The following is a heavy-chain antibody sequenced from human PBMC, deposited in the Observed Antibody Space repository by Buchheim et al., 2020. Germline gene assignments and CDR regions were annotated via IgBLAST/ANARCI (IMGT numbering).Heavy chain of an antibody. V-gene: IGHV3-48*03. CDR3: ARDLGARGYINSYSYMDV. D-gene: IGHD5-12*01. CDR2: ISSSGTTM. CDR1: GFTFNNYE. Sequence: VQLVESGGGLVQPGGSLRLSCAASGFTFNNYEMNWVRQAPGKGLEWVSYISSSGTTMYYADSVKGRFTISRDNAKNSLYLQMNSLRAEDTAVYYCARDLGARGYINSYSYMDVWGKGTT. J-gene: IGHJ6*03.